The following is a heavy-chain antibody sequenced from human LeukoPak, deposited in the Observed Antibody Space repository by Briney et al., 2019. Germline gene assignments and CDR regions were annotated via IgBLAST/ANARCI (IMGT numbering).Heavy chain of an antibody. CDR3: AKTSQLDWLLPFDY. Sequence: PGGPLRLSCAASGFTFSSYAMSWVRQAPGKGLEWVSAISGSGGSTYYADSVKGRFTISRDNSKNTLYLQMNSLRAEDTAVYYCAKTSQLDWLLPFDYWGQGTLVTVSS. V-gene: IGHV3-23*01. CDR1: GFTFSSYA. J-gene: IGHJ4*02. CDR2: ISGSGGST. D-gene: IGHD3-9*01.